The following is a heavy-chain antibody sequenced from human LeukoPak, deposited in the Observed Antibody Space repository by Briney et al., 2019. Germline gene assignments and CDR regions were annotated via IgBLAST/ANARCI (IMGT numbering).Heavy chain of an antibody. CDR2: IYTSEST. CDR1: GGSISSYY. D-gene: IGHD2-2*01. Sequence: SETLSLTCTVSGGSISSYYWSWIRQPAGKGLEWIGRIYTSESTNYNPSLKSRVTMSVDTSKNQFSLKLSSVTAADTAVYYCARSPVAHCSSTSCPNDYWGQGTLVTVSS. CDR3: ARSPVAHCSSTSCPNDY. V-gene: IGHV4-4*07. J-gene: IGHJ4*02.